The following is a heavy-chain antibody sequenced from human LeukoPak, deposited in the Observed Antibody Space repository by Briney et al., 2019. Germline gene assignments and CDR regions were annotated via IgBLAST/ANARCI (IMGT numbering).Heavy chain of an antibody. CDR3: ARQLRYFDWRSYNWFDP. J-gene: IGHJ5*02. V-gene: IGHV4-59*11. D-gene: IGHD3-9*01. Sequence: PSETLSLTCTVSGGSISSHYWSWIRQPPGKGLEWIGYIYYSGSSKYNPSLKSRVTISVDTSKNQFSLKLSSVTAADTAVYYCARQLRYFDWRSYNWFDPWGQGTLVTVSS. CDR1: GGSISSHY. CDR2: IYYSGSS.